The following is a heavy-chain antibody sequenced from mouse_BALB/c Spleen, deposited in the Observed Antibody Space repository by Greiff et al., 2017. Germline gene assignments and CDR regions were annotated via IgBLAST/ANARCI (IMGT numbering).Heavy chain of an antibody. CDR1: GFTFSSFG. Sequence: EVKLVESGGGLVQPGGSRKLSCAASGFTFSSFGMHWVRQAPEKGLEWVAYISSGSSTIYYADTVKGRFTISRDNPKNTLFLQMTSLRSEDTAMYYCARPSYRYDGYYFDYWGQGTTLTVSS. V-gene: IGHV5-17*02. CDR2: ISSGSSTI. J-gene: IGHJ2*01. D-gene: IGHD2-14*01. CDR3: ARPSYRYDGYYFDY.